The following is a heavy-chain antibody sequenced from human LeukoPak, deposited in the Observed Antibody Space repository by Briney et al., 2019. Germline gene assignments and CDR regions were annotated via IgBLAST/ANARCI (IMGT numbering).Heavy chain of an antibody. D-gene: IGHD3-22*01. CDR2: IYYNGST. CDR1: GGSISSYY. CDR3: ARGPGRWLWSP. J-gene: IGHJ4*02. V-gene: IGHV4-59*01. Sequence: SETLSLTCTVSGGSISSYYWSWIRQPPGKGLEWIGYIYYNGSTNYNPSLKSRVTISVDTSKNQFSLKLSSVTAADTAVYYCARGPGRWLWSPWGQGTLVTVSS.